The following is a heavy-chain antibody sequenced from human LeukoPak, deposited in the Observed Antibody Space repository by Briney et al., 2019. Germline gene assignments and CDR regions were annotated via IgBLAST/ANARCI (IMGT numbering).Heavy chain of an antibody. J-gene: IGHJ4*02. V-gene: IGHV4-4*07. CDR1: GGSISSYY. CDR3: ARLRITMIVVVITGHYFDY. CDR2: IYTSGST. Sequence: SETLSLTCTVSGGSISSYYWSWIRQPAGKGLEWIGRIYTSGSTNYNPSLKSRVTMSVDTSKNQFSLKLSSVTAADTAVYYCARLRITMIVVVITGHYFDYWGQGTLVTVSS. D-gene: IGHD3-22*01.